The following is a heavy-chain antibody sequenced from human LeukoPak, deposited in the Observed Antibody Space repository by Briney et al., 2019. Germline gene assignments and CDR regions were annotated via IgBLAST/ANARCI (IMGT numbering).Heavy chain of an antibody. Sequence: GESLKISCKASGYNFANYWIGWVRQMPGKGLEWMGIIYPGDSDTRYSPSFQGQVTISADKSINTAYLQWSSLKASDTAIYYCARRGCSSTNCYNYYYYVDVWGKGTTVTVSS. CDR3: ARRGCSSTNCYNYYYYVDV. V-gene: IGHV5-51*01. D-gene: IGHD2-2*01. CDR1: GYNFANYW. CDR2: IYPGDSDT. J-gene: IGHJ6*03.